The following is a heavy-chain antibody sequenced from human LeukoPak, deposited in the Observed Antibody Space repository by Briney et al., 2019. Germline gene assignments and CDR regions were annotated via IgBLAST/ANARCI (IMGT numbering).Heavy chain of an antibody. V-gene: IGHV1-18*01. CDR3: ARLRNYDFWSGDDFDY. CDR2: ISAYNGNT. J-gene: IGHJ4*02. Sequence: ASVTVSCTASGYTFTSYGISWVRQAPGQGGEGMGWISAYNGNTNYAQKLQGRVTMTTDTSTSTAYMELRSLRSDDTAVYYCARLRNYDFWSGDDFDYWGQGTLVTVSS. D-gene: IGHD3-3*01. CDR1: GYTFTSYG.